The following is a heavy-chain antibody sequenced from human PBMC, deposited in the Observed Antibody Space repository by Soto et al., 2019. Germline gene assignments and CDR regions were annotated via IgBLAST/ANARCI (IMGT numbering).Heavy chain of an antibody. J-gene: IGHJ4*02. Sequence: PSETLSLTCTVSGGSISSYYWSWIRQPPGKGLEWIGYIYYSGSTDYNPSLKSRVTISVDTSKNQFSLKLSSVTAADTAVYYCASLRDTRSWYYAYWGQGTLVTVSS. D-gene: IGHD6-13*01. CDR3: ASLRDTRSWYYAY. CDR1: GGSISSYY. V-gene: IGHV4-59*08. CDR2: IYYSGST.